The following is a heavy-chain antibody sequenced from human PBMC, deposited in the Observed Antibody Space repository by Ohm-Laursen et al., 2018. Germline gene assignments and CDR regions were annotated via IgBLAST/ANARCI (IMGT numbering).Heavy chain of an antibody. CDR2: IHSGGST. D-gene: IGHD1-26*01. V-gene: IGHV3-53*01. Sequence: SLRLSCSASGFTFSSYEMNWVRQGPGKGLEWASVIHSGGSTYYADSVKGRFTISRDNSKNMVYLQMNSLRAEDTAVYYCARGGAFDIWGQGTMVTVS. J-gene: IGHJ3*02. CDR1: GFTFSSYE. CDR3: ARGGAFDI.